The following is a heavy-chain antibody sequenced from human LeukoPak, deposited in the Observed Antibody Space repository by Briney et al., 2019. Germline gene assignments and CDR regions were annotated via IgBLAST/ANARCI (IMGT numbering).Heavy chain of an antibody. CDR3: ARERRYSYGYYRWFDP. CDR1: GGSFSGYY. V-gene: IGHV4-34*01. D-gene: IGHD5-18*01. CDR2: INHSGST. J-gene: IGHJ5*02. Sequence: PSETLSLTCAVYGGSFSGYYWSWIRQPPGKGLEWIGEINHSGSTNYNPSLKSRVTISVDTSKNQFSLKLSSVTAADTAVYYCARERRYSYGYYRWFDPWGQGTLVTVSS.